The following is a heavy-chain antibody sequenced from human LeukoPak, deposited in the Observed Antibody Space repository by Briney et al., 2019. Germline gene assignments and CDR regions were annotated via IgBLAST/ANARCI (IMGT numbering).Heavy chain of an antibody. CDR2: ISGSGGST. D-gene: IGHD3-10*01. CDR1: GFTFSNYA. CDR3: AKAMFTMVRGHSDY. Sequence: GSLRLSCAASGFTFSNYAMSWVRQAPGKGLEWVSAISGSGGSTFYADSVKGRFTISRDNSKNTLYLQMNSLRAEDTAVYHRAKAMFTMVRGHSDYGGQGAV. V-gene: IGHV3-23*01. J-gene: IGHJ4*02.